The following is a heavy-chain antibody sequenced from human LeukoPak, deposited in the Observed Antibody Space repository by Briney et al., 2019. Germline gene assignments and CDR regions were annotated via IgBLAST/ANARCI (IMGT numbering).Heavy chain of an antibody. CDR1: GFTFSDYY. V-gene: IGHV3-11*06. J-gene: IGHJ4*02. D-gene: IGHD4-17*01. CDR2: ISSSSSYT. Sequence: SCXASGFTFSDYYMSWIRQAPGKGLEWVSYISSSSSYTNYADSVKGRFTISRDNAKNSLYLQMNSLRAEDTAVYYCARLGGDYAPFDYWGQGTLVTVSS. CDR3: ARLGGDYAPFDY.